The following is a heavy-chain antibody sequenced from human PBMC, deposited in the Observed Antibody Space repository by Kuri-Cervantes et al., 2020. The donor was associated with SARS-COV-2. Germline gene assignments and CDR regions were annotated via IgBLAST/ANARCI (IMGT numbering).Heavy chain of an antibody. CDR3: ARTYYDFWSGSQPGVFDY. Sequence: SETLSLTCAVYGGSFSGYYWSWIRQPPGKGLEWIGEINHSGSTNYNPSLKSRVTISVDTSKNQFSLKLSSVTAADTAVYYCARTYYDFWSGSQPGVFDYWGQGTLVTVSS. J-gene: IGHJ4*02. V-gene: IGHV4-34*01. D-gene: IGHD3-3*01. CDR2: INHSGST. CDR1: GGSFSGYY.